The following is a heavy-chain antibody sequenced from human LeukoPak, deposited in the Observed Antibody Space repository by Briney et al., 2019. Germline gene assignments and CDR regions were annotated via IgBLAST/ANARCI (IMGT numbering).Heavy chain of an antibody. J-gene: IGHJ4*02. CDR3: ARQPELSVRCFDY. D-gene: IGHD3-10*01. CDR2: IYYNGNT. Sequence: SETLSLTCTVSGGSISSSSYSWGWIRQPPGKGLEWIGSIYYNGNTYYNASLKSRVTISVDTSKNQSSLKLSSVTAADTAVYYCARQPELSVRCFDYWGQGTLVTVSS. V-gene: IGHV4-39*01. CDR1: GGSISSSSYS.